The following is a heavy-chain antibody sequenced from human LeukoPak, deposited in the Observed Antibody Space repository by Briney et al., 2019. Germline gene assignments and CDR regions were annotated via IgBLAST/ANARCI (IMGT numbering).Heavy chain of an antibody. CDR2: IPKDGINK. Sequence: PGGSLRLSCAASALTFSNYGMHCVRQAPGKGLERVAGIPKDGINKYYADSVKARFTITRDNSNNTLFLQTNNLRADDTAAYYCAKDRETTASGTFDYWGQGALVTVSS. J-gene: IGHJ4*02. D-gene: IGHD6-13*01. CDR3: AKDRETTASGTFDY. CDR1: ALTFSNYG. V-gene: IGHV3-30*18.